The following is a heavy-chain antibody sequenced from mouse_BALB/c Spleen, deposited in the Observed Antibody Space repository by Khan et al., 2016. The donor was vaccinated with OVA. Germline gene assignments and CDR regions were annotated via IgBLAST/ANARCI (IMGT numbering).Heavy chain of an antibody. Sequence: EVMLVESGGDLVKPGGSLKLSCVASGFTFSTYGMSWVRQTPDKRLEWVATVSTGGGYTYYPDSVKGRFTISRDNAKNTLYLQMSGLKSEDTAMLYCTRLAYYYDSEGFAYWGQGTLVTVSA. CDR2: VSTGGGYT. D-gene: IGHD1-1*01. V-gene: IGHV5-6*01. CDR3: TRLAYYYDSEGFAY. CDR1: GFTFSTYG. J-gene: IGHJ3*01.